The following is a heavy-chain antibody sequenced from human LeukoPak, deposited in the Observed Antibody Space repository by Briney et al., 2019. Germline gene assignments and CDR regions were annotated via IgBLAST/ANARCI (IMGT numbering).Heavy chain of an antibody. CDR2: IYPGDSDT. J-gene: IGHJ3*02. Sequence: GESLKITCKGSGYSFTSYWIGRVRQMPGKGLEWMGIIYPGDSDTRYSPSFQGQVTISADKSISTAYLQWSSLKASDTAMYYCASRDGSVYPGDAFDIWGQGTMVTVSS. CDR1: GYSFTSYW. CDR3: ASRDGSVYPGDAFDI. D-gene: IGHD5/OR15-5a*01. V-gene: IGHV5-51*01.